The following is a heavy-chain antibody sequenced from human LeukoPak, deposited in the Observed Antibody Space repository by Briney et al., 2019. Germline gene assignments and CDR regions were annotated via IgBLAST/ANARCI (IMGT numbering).Heavy chain of an antibody. J-gene: IGHJ4*02. D-gene: IGHD4-17*01. Sequence: GGSLRLSCAASGFTFSSYAMSWVRQAPGKGLEWVSLISGSGGNTYYADSVKGRFTISGDNSKNTLYLQMNSLRADDTAVYYCAKDGLPGSVSTVTTFDYWGQGTLVTVSS. CDR3: AKDGLPGSVSTVTTFDY. CDR2: ISGSGGNT. CDR1: GFTFSSYA. V-gene: IGHV3-23*01.